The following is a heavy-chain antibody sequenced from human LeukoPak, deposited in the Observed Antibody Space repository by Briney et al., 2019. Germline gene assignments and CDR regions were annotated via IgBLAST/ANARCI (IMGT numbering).Heavy chain of an antibody. Sequence: QPGGSVRLTCVASEFRFGRDWISWVRQAPGKGLEWVACIKQDGSEEYYVGSVRGRFTVSVDNGKNSLYLQMNSLRAEDTARYYCATLDSTKSVFWGRGTAVTVSS. J-gene: IGHJ1*01. CDR2: IKQDGSEE. CDR3: ATLDSTKSVF. D-gene: IGHD2-2*01. CDR1: EFRFGRDW. V-gene: IGHV3-7*01.